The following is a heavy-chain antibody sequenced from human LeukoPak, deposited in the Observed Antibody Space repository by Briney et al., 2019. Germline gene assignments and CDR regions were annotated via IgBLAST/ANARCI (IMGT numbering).Heavy chain of an antibody. Sequence: SETLSLTCTVSGGSISSYYWSWIRQPPGKGLEWIGSIYYSGSTYYNPSLKSRVTISVDTSKNQFSLKLSSVTAADTAVYYCARGLPKICSGGSRYGMDVWGQGTTVTVSS. V-gene: IGHV4-39*07. CDR1: GGSISSYY. D-gene: IGHD2-15*01. CDR2: IYYSGST. CDR3: ARGLPKICSGGSRYGMDV. J-gene: IGHJ6*02.